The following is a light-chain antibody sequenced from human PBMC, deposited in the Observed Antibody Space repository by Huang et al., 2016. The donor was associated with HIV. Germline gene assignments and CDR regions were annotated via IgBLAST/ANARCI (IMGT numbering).Light chain of an antibody. V-gene: IGKV3-15*01. Sequence: EIVMTQSPATLSVSPGQRCTLSCRATRSVSTNVAWYQQRHGQAPRRLIYGSSTRATGIPARFSGSGSGTDFSLTSSSLQSEDFALYYCHQYNNWLLSFGGGTRV. J-gene: IGKJ4*01. CDR3: HQYNNWLLS. CDR2: GSS. CDR1: RSVSTN.